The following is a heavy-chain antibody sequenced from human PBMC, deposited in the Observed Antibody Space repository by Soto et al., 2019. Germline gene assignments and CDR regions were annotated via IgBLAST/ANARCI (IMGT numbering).Heavy chain of an antibody. D-gene: IGHD2-15*01. Sequence: PSETLSLTCTVSGGSISSSSYYWGWIRQPPGKGLEWIGSIYYSGSTYYNPSLKSRVTISVDTSKNQFSLKLSSVTAADTAVYYCARVGGSTTARSFFDYWGQGTLVTV. CDR3: ARVGGSTTARSFFDY. CDR1: GGSISSSSYY. J-gene: IGHJ4*02. CDR2: IYYSGST. V-gene: IGHV4-39*01.